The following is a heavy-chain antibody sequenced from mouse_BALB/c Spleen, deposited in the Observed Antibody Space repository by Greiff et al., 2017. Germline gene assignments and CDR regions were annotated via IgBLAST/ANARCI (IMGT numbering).Heavy chain of an antibody. V-gene: IGHV5-9-3*01. CDR2: ISSGGSYT. CDR1: GFTFSSYA. D-gene: IGHD4-1*01. CDR3: ARRTGTDFDY. Sequence: EVKLVESGGGLVKPGGSLKLSCAASGFTFSSYAMSWVRQTPEKRLEWVATISSGGSYTYYPDSVKGRFTISRDNAKNTLYLQMSSLRSEDTAMYYCARRTGTDFDYWGQGTTLTVSS. J-gene: IGHJ2*01.